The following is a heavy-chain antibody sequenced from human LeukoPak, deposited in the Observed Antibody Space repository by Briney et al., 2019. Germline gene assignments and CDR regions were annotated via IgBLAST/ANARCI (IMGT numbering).Heavy chain of an antibody. J-gene: IGHJ4*02. CDR1: GGSISSYY. Sequence: PSETLSLTCTVSGGSISSYYWSWIRQPPGKGLEWTGYIYYSGTTNYNPSPKSRVTILVDRSKNQFSPKLTSVTAADTAVYYCARGDYHSSGYYYNFDYWGQGTLVTVSS. CDR3: ARGDYHSSGYYYNFDY. V-gene: IGHV4-59*01. D-gene: IGHD3-22*01. CDR2: IYYSGTT.